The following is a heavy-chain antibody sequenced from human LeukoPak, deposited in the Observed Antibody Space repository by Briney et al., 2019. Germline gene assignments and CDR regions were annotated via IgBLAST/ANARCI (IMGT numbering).Heavy chain of an antibody. D-gene: IGHD3-9*01. CDR2: IYYSGST. CDR3: ARRLTGTVDF. CDR1: GGSISSYY. Sequence: SETLSLTCTVSGGSISSYYWSWIRQPPGKGLEWIGYIYYSGSTNYNPSLKSRVTISVDTSKNQFSLKLSSVTAADTAVYYCARRLTGTVDFWGQGTLVTVSS. J-gene: IGHJ4*02. V-gene: IGHV4-59*01.